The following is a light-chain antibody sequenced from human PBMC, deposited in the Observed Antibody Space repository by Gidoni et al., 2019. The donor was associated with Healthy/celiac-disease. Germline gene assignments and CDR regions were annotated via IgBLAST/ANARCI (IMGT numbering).Light chain of an antibody. Sequence: AIRMTQSPSSFSASTGDRVTITCRASQGISSYLAWYQQKPGKAPKLLIDAASTLQSGVPSRFSGSGSGTDFTRTISCLQSEDFATYYCQQYYSYPYTFGQGTKLEIK. CDR2: AAS. CDR1: QGISSY. V-gene: IGKV1-8*01. CDR3: QQYYSYPYT. J-gene: IGKJ2*01.